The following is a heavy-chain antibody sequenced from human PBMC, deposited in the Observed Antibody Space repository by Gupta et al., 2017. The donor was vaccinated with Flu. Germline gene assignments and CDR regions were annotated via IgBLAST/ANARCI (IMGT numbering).Heavy chain of an antibody. CDR3: ARRSSGPTGYFDY. D-gene: IGHD6-19*01. Sequence: QLQLQESGPGLVKPSETLSLTCTVSGGSISSSSYYWGWIRQPPGKGLEWIGSIYYSGSTYYNPSLKSRVTISVDTSKNQFSLKLSSVTAADTAVYYCARRSSGPTGYFDYWGQGTLVTVSS. V-gene: IGHV4-39*01. CDR1: GGSISSSSYY. J-gene: IGHJ4*02. CDR2: IYYSGST.